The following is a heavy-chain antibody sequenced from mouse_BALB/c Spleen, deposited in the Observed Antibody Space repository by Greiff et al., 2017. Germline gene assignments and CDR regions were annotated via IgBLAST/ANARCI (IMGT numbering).Heavy chain of an antibody. Sequence: EVKLMESGGGLVKPGGSLKLSCAASGFTFTSYAMSWVRQTPEKRLEWVASISSGGSTYYPDSVKGRFTISRDNAGNILYLQMSSLRSEDSAMYYCASEDDYAWFAYWGQGTLVTVSA. CDR1: GFTFTSYA. CDR2: ISSGGST. CDR3: ASEDDYAWFAY. J-gene: IGHJ3*01. V-gene: IGHV5-6-5*01. D-gene: IGHD2-4*01.